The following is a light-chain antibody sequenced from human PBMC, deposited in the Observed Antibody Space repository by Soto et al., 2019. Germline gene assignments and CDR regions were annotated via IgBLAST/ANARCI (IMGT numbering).Light chain of an antibody. Sequence: QSVLTQPASVSGSPGQSITISCTGTSSDVGGYNYVSWYQQHPGKAPKVIIYDVSNRPSGVSNRFSATKSGNTASLTISGLQAEDEADYYCCSYTRSGTLIFGTGTKVTVL. J-gene: IGLJ1*01. CDR3: CSYTRSGTLI. V-gene: IGLV2-14*01. CDR1: SSDVGGYNY. CDR2: DVS.